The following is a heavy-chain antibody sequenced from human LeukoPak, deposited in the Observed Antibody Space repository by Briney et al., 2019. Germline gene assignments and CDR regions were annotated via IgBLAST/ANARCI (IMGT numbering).Heavy chain of an antibody. CDR2: ISSSSTI. J-gene: IGHJ4*02. CDR1: GFTFSIYS. V-gene: IGHV3-48*02. Sequence: GGSLRLSCAASGFTFSIYSMNWVRQAPGKGLEWVSYISSSSTIYYADSVKGRFTISRDNAKNSLYLQMNSLRDEDTAVYYCARAGYLNFDYWGQGTLVTVSS. D-gene: IGHD5-12*01. CDR3: ARAGYLNFDY.